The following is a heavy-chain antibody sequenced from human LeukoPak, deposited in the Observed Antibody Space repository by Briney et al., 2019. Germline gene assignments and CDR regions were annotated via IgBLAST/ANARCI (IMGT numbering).Heavy chain of an antibody. J-gene: IGHJ4*02. CDR2: IYSSGST. V-gene: IGHV4-4*07. CDR1: GASIRNYY. D-gene: IGHD3-10*01. CDR3: ARHPYYYGSGEVSYYFDY. Sequence: PSETLSLTCTVSGASIRNYYWSWIRRPAGKGLEWIGRIYSSGSTNYNPSLNSRVTISVDTSKNQFSLKLSSVTAADTAVYYCARHPYYYGSGEVSYYFDYWGQGTLVTVSS.